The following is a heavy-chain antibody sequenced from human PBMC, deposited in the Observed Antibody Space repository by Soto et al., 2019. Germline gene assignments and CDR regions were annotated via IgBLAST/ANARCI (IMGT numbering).Heavy chain of an antibody. V-gene: IGHV3-23*01. Sequence: EVQLLESGGDLVQPGGSLRLSCAASGFTFKSYAVSWVRQAPGKGLEWVSVITGSGDSTYYADSVKGRFTIARDNSKNTLYRQMNSLRAEDTAVYYCAKELRHDYNLAYFANWGQGTMVTVSS. J-gene: IGHJ4*02. CDR2: ITGSGDST. D-gene: IGHD4-4*01. CDR3: AKELRHDYNLAYFAN. CDR1: GFTFKSYA.